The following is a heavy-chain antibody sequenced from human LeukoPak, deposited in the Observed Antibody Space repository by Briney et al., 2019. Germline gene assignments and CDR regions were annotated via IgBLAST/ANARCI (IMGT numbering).Heavy chain of an antibody. V-gene: IGHV3-48*03. CDR3: ARGGQWLRPPDY. J-gene: IGHJ4*02. CDR2: ISSSGSTI. CDR1: GFTFSSYE. D-gene: IGHD5-12*01. Sequence: GGSLRLSCAASGFTFSSYEMNWVRQAPGKGLEWVSYISSSGSTIYYADSVKGRFTISRDNAKNSLYLQMNSLRAEDTAVYYCARGGQWLRPPDYWGQGTLVTVSS.